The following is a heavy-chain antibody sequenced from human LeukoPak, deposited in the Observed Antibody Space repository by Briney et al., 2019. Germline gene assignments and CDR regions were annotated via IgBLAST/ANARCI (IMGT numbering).Heavy chain of an antibody. V-gene: IGHV3-23*01. CDR1: GFTFSSYW. CDR3: AKTSGYSCTSGVDY. Sequence: GGSLRLSCAASGFTFSSYWMSWVRQAPGKGLEWVSAISGSGGSTYYADSVKGRFTISRDNSKNTLYLQMNSLRAEDTAVYYCAKTSGYSCTSGVDYWGQGTLVTVSS. J-gene: IGHJ4*02. CDR2: ISGSGGST. D-gene: IGHD6-13*01.